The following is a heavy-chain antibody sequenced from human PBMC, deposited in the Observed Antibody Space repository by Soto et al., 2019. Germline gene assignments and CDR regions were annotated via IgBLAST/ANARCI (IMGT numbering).Heavy chain of an antibody. D-gene: IGHD2-2*01. J-gene: IGHJ4*02. V-gene: IGHV3-30*18. CDR2: ISYDGSNK. Sequence: PGGSLRLSCAASGFTFSSYGMHWVRQAPGKGLEWVAVISYDGSNKYYADSVKGRFTISRDNSKNTLYLQMNGLRAEDTAVYYCAKDQYSTYQFDYWGQGTLVTAPQ. CDR1: GFTFSSYG. CDR3: AKDQYSTYQFDY.